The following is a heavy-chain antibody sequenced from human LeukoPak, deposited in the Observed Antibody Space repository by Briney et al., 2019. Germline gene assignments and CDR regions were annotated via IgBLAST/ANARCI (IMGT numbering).Heavy chain of an antibody. Sequence: ASVKVSCKASGYTFTGYYMHWVRQAPGQGLEWMGRINPNSGGTNYAQKFQGRVTMTRDTSISTAYMELGRLRSDDTAVYYCARDGGYYYDSSGDNDAFDIWGQGTMVTVSS. CDR2: INPNSGGT. D-gene: IGHD3-22*01. CDR1: GYTFTGYY. V-gene: IGHV1-2*06. J-gene: IGHJ3*02. CDR3: ARDGGYYYDSSGDNDAFDI.